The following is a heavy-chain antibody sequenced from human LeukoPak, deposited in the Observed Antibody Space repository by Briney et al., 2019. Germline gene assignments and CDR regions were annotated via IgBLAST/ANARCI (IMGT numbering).Heavy chain of an antibody. CDR1: GFTVSSNS. J-gene: IGHJ4*02. CDR3: ARVQGGRWFGEFYD. CDR2: IYSDNT. D-gene: IGHD3-10*01. Sequence: GGSLRLSCTVSGFTVSSNSMSWVRQAPGKGLEWVSFIYSDNTHYSDSVKGRFTISRDNSKNTLYLQMNSLRAEDTAVYYCARVQGGRWFGEFYDWGQGTLVTVSS. V-gene: IGHV3-66*03.